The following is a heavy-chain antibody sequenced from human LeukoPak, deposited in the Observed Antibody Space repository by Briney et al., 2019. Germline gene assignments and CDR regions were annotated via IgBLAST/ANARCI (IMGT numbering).Heavy chain of an antibody. D-gene: IGHD3-22*01. J-gene: IGHJ4*02. CDR2: ISGSGGST. CDR1: GFPFSSYA. CDR3: AKGVYYYDSSAYYYTYYFDY. Sequence: GGSLRLSCAASGFPFSSYAMSWVRQAPGKGVEWVSAISGSGGSTYYADSVKGRFTISRDNSKNTLYLQMNTLRAEDTAVYYCAKGVYYYDSSAYYYTYYFDYWGQGTLVTVSS. V-gene: IGHV3-23*01.